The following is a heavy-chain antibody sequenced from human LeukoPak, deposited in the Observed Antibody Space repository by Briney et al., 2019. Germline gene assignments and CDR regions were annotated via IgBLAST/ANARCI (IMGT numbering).Heavy chain of an antibody. J-gene: IGHJ4*02. D-gene: IGHD2-2*01. CDR2: IYRTEDN. CDR3: ARDPHCSSNNCPYDY. Sequence: SGSLSLTCAVSGGSISSSDWRSWVRQPPGRGLEWIGYIYRTEDNNYNPSLKSRVTMSVDKSQNQFSLKLTSVTAADTAVYYCARDPHCSSNNCPYDYWGQGILVIVSS. V-gene: IGHV4-4*02. CDR1: GGSISSSDW.